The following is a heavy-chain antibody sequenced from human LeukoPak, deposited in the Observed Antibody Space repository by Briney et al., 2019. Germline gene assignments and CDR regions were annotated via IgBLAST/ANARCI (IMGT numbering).Heavy chain of an antibody. Sequence: ASVKVSCKASGYTFTGYYMHWVRQATGQGLEWMGWMNPNSGNTGYAQKFQGRVTMTRNTSISTAYMELSSLRSEDTAVYYCARVLDSRGGQSQTYSSSWPETNYYYYGMDVWGQGTTVTVSS. D-gene: IGHD6-13*01. CDR1: GYTFTGYY. CDR2: MNPNSGNT. V-gene: IGHV1-8*02. CDR3: ARVLDSRGGQSQTYSSSWPETNYYYYGMDV. J-gene: IGHJ6*02.